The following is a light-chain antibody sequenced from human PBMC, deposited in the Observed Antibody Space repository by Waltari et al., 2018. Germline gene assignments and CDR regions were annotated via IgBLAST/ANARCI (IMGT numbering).Light chain of an antibody. J-gene: IGKJ2*01. CDR3: QQYSKWPPHT. CDR1: QSVSIN. Sequence: EKVMTLFRATLYASIGEEATLCCRASQSVSINLAWYQQKPGQAPRLLIYGASTMATGIPARFSGSGSGTDFTLTISSLQSEDFAVYYCQQYSKWPPHTFGQGTKLEL. V-gene: IGKV3-15*01. CDR2: GAS.